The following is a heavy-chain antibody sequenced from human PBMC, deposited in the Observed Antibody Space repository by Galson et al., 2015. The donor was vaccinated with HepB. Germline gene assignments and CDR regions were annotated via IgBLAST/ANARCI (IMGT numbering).Heavy chain of an antibody. CDR1: GFTFSSYW. V-gene: IGHV3-74*01. CDR2: INSDGSST. D-gene: IGHD5-12*01. CDR3: AREVGSLLSGYVQDAFDI. Sequence: SLRLSCAASGFTFSSYWMHWVRQGPGKGLVWVSRINSDGSSTSYADSVKGRFTISRGNAKNTLYLQMNSLRAEDTAVYYCAREVGSLLSGYVQDAFDIWGQGTMVTVSS. J-gene: IGHJ3*02.